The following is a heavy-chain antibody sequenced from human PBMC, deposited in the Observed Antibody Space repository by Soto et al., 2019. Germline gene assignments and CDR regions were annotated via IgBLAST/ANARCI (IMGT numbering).Heavy chain of an antibody. D-gene: IGHD6-19*01. CDR2: IIPIFGTV. V-gene: IGHV1-69*12. J-gene: IGHJ6*02. Sequence: QVQLLQSGAEVKKPGSSVRVSCEASGGSFRTYSISWVRQAPGQGLEWMGEIIPIFGTVNYAQKFQGRVTITAAXPXTXVXXALRSLRSEDTAVYYCAKGAVAGTPTSYYYYGMDVWGQGTTVTVSS. CDR1: GGSFRTYS. CDR3: AKGAVAGTPTSYYYYGMDV.